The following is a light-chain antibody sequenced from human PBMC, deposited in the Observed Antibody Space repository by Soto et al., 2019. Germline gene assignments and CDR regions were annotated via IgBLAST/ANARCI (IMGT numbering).Light chain of an antibody. J-gene: IGLJ1*01. CDR3: SSFTSSSTLYV. V-gene: IGLV2-14*01. Sequence: ALTQPASVSGSPGQSITISCTGTSSDVGGYNYVSWYQQHPGKAPKLMIYEVSNRPSGVSNRFSGSKSGNTASLTISGLQAEDEADYYCSSFTSSSTLYVFGTGTKVTVL. CDR2: EVS. CDR1: SSDVGGYNY.